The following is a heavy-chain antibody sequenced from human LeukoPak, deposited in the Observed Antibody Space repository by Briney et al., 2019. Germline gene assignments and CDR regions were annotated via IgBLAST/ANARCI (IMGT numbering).Heavy chain of an antibody. V-gene: IGHV4-39*01. D-gene: IGHD3-22*01. CDR3: ARQDDSSGYYYFDY. CDR2: IYYSGSS. Sequence: PSETLSLTCTVSGGSISSSSNYWGWIRQPPGKGLEWIGSIYYSGSSYYNPSLKSRVTISVDTSKNQFSLKLSSVTAADTAVYYCARQDDSSGYYYFDYWGQGTLVTVSS. CDR1: GGSISSSSNY. J-gene: IGHJ4*02.